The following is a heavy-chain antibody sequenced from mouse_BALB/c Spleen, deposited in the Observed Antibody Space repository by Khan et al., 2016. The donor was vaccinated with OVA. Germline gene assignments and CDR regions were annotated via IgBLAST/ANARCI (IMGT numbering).Heavy chain of an antibody. V-gene: IGHV9-1*02. D-gene: IGHD1-1*01. Sequence: QIQLVQSGPELKKPGETVKISCKASGYTFTNYRMNWMKQAPGKGLKWMGWINTYTREPTYGDDFKGRFAFSLETSASTAYLQINNLKNEDMATYFCARESSYWYFDVWGAGTTVTVSS. J-gene: IGHJ1*01. CDR3: ARESSYWYFDV. CDR1: GYTFTNYR. CDR2: INTYTREP.